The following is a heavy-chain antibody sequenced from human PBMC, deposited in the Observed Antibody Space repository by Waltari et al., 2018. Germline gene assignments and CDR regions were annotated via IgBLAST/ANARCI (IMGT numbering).Heavy chain of an antibody. D-gene: IGHD2-15*01. CDR1: GFTFSRYW. CDR2: INSDGGST. CDR3: ASWKFCTGGNCYGWGY. V-gene: IGHV3-74*01. Sequence: EVPLVESGGGLVQPGGSLRLSCAASGFTFSRYWMHWVRQVPGKGLVGVSRINSDGGSTGYADSVKGRFTISRDNAKSTLYLQMSSLRADDSAVYYCASWKFCTGGNCYGWGYWGQGTLVTVSS. J-gene: IGHJ4*02.